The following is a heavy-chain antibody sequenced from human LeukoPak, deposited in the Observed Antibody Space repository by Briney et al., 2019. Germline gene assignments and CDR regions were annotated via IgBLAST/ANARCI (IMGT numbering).Heavy chain of an antibody. V-gene: IGHV5-51*01. Sequence: GESLKISCKGPGYSFTSYWIGWVRQMPGKGLEWMGIIYPGDSDTRYSPSFQGQVTISADKSISTAYLQWSSLKASDTAMYYCARGGGYDILTGYWKVHYFDFWGQGTLVTVSS. J-gene: IGHJ4*02. CDR1: GYSFTSYW. CDR2: IYPGDSDT. CDR3: ARGGGYDILTGYWKVHYFDF. D-gene: IGHD3-9*01.